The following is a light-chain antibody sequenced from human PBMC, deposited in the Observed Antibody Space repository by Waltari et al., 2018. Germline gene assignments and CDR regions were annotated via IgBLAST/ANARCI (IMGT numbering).Light chain of an antibody. CDR3: QQYGSSPQT. V-gene: IGKV3-20*01. Sequence: EIVLTQSPGTLSLSPGERATLSCRASQSVSSSYLAWYQQKPGQAPRLLIDGASSRATGIPDRFRDTGSGTDVTLTISRLEPEYFAVYYCQQYGSSPQTFGQGTKVEIK. CDR1: QSVSSSY. CDR2: GAS. J-gene: IGKJ1*01.